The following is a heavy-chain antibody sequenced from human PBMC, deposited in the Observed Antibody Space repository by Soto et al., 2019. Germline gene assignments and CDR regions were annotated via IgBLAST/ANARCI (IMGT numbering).Heavy chain of an antibody. V-gene: IGHV4-34*01. D-gene: IGHD2-8*01. Sequence: NPSETLSLTCAVYGGSFSGYYWSWIRQPPGKGLEWIGEINHSGSTNYNPSLKSRVTISVDTSKNQFSLKLSSVTAADTAVYYCARGDCTNGVCYTNFDYWGQGTLVTVSS. CDR2: INHSGST. J-gene: IGHJ4*02. CDR1: GGSFSGYY. CDR3: ARGDCTNGVCYTNFDY.